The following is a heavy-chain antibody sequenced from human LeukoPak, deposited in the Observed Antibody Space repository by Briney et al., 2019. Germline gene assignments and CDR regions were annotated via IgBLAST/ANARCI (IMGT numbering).Heavy chain of an antibody. CDR3: ARLADTGFPNYYYGMDV. CDR1: GFTFSSYS. CDR2: ISSSSSYI. V-gene: IGHV3-21*01. Sequence: PGGSLRLSCAASGFTFSSYSMNWVRQAPGKGLEWVSSISSSSSYIYYADSVKGRFTISRDNAKNSLYLQMNSLRAEDTAVYYCARLADTGFPNYYYGMDVWGQGTTVTVSS. J-gene: IGHJ6*02. D-gene: IGHD5-12*01.